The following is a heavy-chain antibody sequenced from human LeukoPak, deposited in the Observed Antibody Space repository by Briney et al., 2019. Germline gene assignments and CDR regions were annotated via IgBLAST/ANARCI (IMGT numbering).Heavy chain of an antibody. Sequence: VASVKVSCKASGYTFTGYYMHWVRQAPGQGLEWMGRINPNSGGTNYAQKFQGRVTMTRDTSISTAYMELSGLRSDDTAEYYCAREFGDHVSPYYYMDVWGKGTTVTVSS. CDR1: GYTFTGYY. J-gene: IGHJ6*03. V-gene: IGHV1-2*06. CDR2: INPNSGGT. D-gene: IGHD4-17*01. CDR3: AREFGDHVSPYYYMDV.